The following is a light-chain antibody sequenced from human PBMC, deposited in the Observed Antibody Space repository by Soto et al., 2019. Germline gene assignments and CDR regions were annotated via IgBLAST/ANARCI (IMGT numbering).Light chain of an antibody. CDR1: QSLLHSNGYNY. Sequence: DIVMTQSPLSLPVTPGEPASISCRSSQSLLHSNGYNYLGWYLQKPGQSPQLLMSLGSNRASGVPDRFSGSGSGTDFTLKISRVEAEDVGVYYCMQDLQTPITFGQGTRLEIK. V-gene: IGKV2-28*01. J-gene: IGKJ5*01. CDR3: MQDLQTPIT. CDR2: LGS.